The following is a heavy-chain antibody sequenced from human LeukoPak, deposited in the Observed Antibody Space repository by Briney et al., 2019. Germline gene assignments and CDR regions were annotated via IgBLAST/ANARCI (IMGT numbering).Heavy chain of an antibody. CDR3: ASSGYDYVSSQGY. V-gene: IGHV3-21*01. Sequence: GGSLRLSCAASGFTFSSYSMNWVRQAPGKGLEWVSSISSSSSYIYYADSVKGRFTISRDNAKNSLYLQMNSLRAEDTAVYYCASSGYDYVSSQGYWGQGTLVTVSS. CDR1: GFTFSSYS. CDR2: ISSSSSYI. D-gene: IGHD5-12*01. J-gene: IGHJ4*02.